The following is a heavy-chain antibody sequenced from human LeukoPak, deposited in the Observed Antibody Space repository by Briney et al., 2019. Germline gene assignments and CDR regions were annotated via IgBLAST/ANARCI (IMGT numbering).Heavy chain of an antibody. CDR3: ATGFGGYSYGFDY. CDR2: FDLEDGET. D-gene: IGHD5-18*01. Sequence: ASVKVSCKVSGYTLTELSMHWARQAPGEGLEWMGGFDLEDGETIYAQKFQGRVTVTEDTSADTAYMDLSSLTSEGTAVYYCATGFGGYSYGFDYWGQGTLVTVSS. V-gene: IGHV1-24*01. CDR1: GYTLTELS. J-gene: IGHJ4*02.